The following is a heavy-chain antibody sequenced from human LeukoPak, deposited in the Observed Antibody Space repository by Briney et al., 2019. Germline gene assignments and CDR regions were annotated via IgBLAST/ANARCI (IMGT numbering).Heavy chain of an antibody. Sequence: SQTLSLTCTVSGGSISSGGYYWSWTRQHPGKGLEWIGYIYYSGSTYYNPSLKSRVTISVDTSKNQFSLKLSSVTAADTAVYYCARSAAVTGQFDFWGPGTLVTVSS. CDR1: GGSISSGGYY. CDR3: ARSAAVTGQFDF. V-gene: IGHV4-31*03. D-gene: IGHD6-19*01. J-gene: IGHJ4*02. CDR2: IYYSGST.